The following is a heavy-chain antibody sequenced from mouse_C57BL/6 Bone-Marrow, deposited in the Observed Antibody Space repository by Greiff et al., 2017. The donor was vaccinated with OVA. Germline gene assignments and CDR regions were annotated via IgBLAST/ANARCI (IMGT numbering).Heavy chain of an antibody. CDR1: GFTFTDYY. D-gene: IGHD1-1*01. Sequence: EVHLVESGGGLVQPGGSLSLSCAASGFTFTDYYMSWVRQPPGKALEWLGFIRNKANGYTTEYSASVKGRFTISRDNSQSILYLQMNALRAEDSATYYCARYRAYYYGSSYVTYYYAMDYWGQGTSVTVSS. V-gene: IGHV7-3*01. CDR3: ARYRAYYYGSSYVTYYYAMDY. J-gene: IGHJ4*01. CDR2: IRNKANGYTT.